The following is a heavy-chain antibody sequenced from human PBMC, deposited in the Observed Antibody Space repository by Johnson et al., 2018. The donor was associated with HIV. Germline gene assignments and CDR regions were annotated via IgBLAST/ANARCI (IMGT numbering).Heavy chain of an antibody. CDR3: ARVIDQYFDSILDDAFDI. J-gene: IGHJ3*02. CDR1: GFTFSSYA. D-gene: IGHD3-22*01. Sequence: QVQLVESGGGVVQPGRSLRLSCAASGFTFSSYAMHWVRQAPAKGLEWVAVISYDGSDKYYAASVKGRFTISRDSSKNTLYLQMNSLRDEDTAVYYCARVIDQYFDSILDDAFDIWGQGTLVTVSS. V-gene: IGHV3-30*04. CDR2: ISYDGSDK.